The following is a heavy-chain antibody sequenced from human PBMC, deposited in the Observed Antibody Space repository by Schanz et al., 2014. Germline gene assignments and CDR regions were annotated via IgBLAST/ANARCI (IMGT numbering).Heavy chain of an antibody. CDR3: ARAPGANASPYYFDY. Sequence: EVQLVESGGGLVQPGRSLRLSCAASGFIFEDYAMYWVRQAPGKGLEWVSGISWNSYSLLYADSVQGRFTISRDNAKNSLYLQMNNLRHDDTAVYYCARAPGANASPYYFDYWGQGSLVTVSS. CDR2: ISWNSYSL. CDR1: GFIFEDYA. J-gene: IGHJ4*02. V-gene: IGHV3-9*01. D-gene: IGHD2-8*01.